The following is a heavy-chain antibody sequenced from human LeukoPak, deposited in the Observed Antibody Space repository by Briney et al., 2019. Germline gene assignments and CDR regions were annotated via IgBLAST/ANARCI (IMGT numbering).Heavy chain of an antibody. D-gene: IGHD5-12*01. CDR3: ARVSGYDWESFYDY. Sequence: SQTLSLTCTVSGGSISSYYWSWTRQPPGKGLEWIGLIYYSGTTNYNPSLKSRVTISLDKSKKQFSLKLRSVAAADTAVYYWARVSGYDWESFYDYWGQGTLVTVSS. V-gene: IGHV4-59*01. CDR1: GGSISSYY. J-gene: IGHJ4*02. CDR2: IYYSGTT.